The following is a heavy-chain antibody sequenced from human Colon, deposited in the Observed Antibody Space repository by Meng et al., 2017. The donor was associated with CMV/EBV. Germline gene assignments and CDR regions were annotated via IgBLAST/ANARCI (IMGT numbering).Heavy chain of an antibody. Sequence: SVKVSCKASGGTFLSYGYSWVRQAPGQGVEWMGGIIPVIGTTNYAQKFQGRVTITADRSTSTAYLELSGLRSEDTAVYYCATDTLARGVIEYFYGMDVWGQGTTVTVSS. CDR1: GGTFLSYG. V-gene: IGHV1-69*06. J-gene: IGHJ6*02. D-gene: IGHD3-10*01. CDR2: IIPVIGTT. CDR3: ATDTLARGVIEYFYGMDV.